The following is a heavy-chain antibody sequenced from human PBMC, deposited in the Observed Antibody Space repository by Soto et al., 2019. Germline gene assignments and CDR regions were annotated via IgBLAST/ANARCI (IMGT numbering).Heavy chain of an antibody. J-gene: IGHJ4*01. D-gene: IGHD3-3*01. CDR1: GGSFSTYA. V-gene: IGHV1-69*06. CDR2: IIPLFGTE. CDR3: APGFWSGPSAHYFAY. Sequence: QVHLVQSGAEVKKPGSSVKVSCKASGGSFSTYAINWLRQAPGQGLEWMGGIIPLFGTENYAQNFQDRFTFTADKSTTTAYMEVRSLTSEDTAVYYRAPGFWSGPSAHYFAYWGQGTLVTVSS.